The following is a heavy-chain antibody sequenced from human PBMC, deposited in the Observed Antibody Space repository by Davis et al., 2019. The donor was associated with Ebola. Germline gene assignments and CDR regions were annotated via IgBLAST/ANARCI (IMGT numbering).Heavy chain of an antibody. CDR1: GFTFSSYW. Sequence: GESLKISCAASGFTFSSYWMHWVRQAPGKGLVWVSRINSDGSSTSYADSVKGRFTISRDNAKNTLYLQMNSLRAEDTAVYYCARGHSSSWYSYYYGMDVWGKGTMVTVSS. J-gene: IGHJ6*04. V-gene: IGHV3-74*01. CDR2: INSDGSST. CDR3: ARGHSSSWYSYYYGMDV. D-gene: IGHD6-13*01.